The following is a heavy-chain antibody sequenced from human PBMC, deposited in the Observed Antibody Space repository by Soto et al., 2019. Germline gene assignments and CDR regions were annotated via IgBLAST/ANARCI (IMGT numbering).Heavy chain of an antibody. J-gene: IGHJ4*02. CDR3: ARTYYSGSGSYYIFDY. Sequence: GESLKISCKGSGYSFTSYWITWVRQMPGKGLEWMGRIDPRDSYSSYSPSFQGHVTMSADKSISTAYLQWSSLMASDTAMYYCARTYYSGSGSYYIFDYWGRGTLVTVSS. D-gene: IGHD3-10*01. V-gene: IGHV5-10-1*01. CDR2: IDPRDSYS. CDR1: GYSFTSYW.